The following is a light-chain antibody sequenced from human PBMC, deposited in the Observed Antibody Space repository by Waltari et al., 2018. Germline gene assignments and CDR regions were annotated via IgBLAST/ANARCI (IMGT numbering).Light chain of an antibody. CDR3: QQYYSPPWT. V-gene: IGKV4-1*01. CDR2: WAS. Sequence: DIVMTQSPVSLAVSLGESATINCKSSQNILYNSNNKNFLAWYQQKPGQPPKWLIYWASTRESGVPERFSGSGSGTDFTLTISRLQAEDVAVYYCQQYYSPPWTFGQGTKVEIK. CDR1: QNILYNSNNKNF. J-gene: IGKJ1*01.